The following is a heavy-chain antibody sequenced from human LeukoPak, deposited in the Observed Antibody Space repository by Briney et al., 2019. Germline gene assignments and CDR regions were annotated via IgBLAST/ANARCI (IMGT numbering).Heavy chain of an antibody. V-gene: IGHV1-69*05. CDR3: ARGNPGGFEPAAIVFYYYMDV. D-gene: IGHD2-2*02. J-gene: IGHJ6*03. Sequence: GASVKVSCKASGGTFSSYAISWVRQAPGQGLEWMGGIIPIFGTANYAQKFQGRVTITTDESTSTAYMELSSLRSEDTAVYYCARGNPGGFEPAAIVFYYYMDVWGKGTTVTVSS. CDR1: GGTFSSYA. CDR2: IIPIFGTA.